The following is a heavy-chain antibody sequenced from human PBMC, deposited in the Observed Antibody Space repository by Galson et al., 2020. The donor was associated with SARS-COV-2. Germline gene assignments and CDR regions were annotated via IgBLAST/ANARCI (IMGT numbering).Heavy chain of an antibody. CDR3: ARGPGGTNCGGDCYIGAMFNWFDP. CDR2: MYYTGTA. Sequence: SETLSLTCTVSGGSISGSTYYWGWIRQPPGKGLEWIGSMYYTGTAHYNPSLRSRVTISIDTSKNQFSLRLNSMTAADTAIYYCARGPGGTNCGGDCYIGAMFNWFDPWGQGTLVTVSS. V-gene: IGHV4-39*07. CDR1: GGSISGSTYY. J-gene: IGHJ5*02. D-gene: IGHD2-21*01.